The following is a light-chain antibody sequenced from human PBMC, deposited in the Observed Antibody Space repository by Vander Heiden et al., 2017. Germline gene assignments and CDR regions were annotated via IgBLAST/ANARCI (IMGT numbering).Light chain of an antibody. V-gene: IGKV3-20*01. CDR1: QSVSSRY. CDR3: QQYGSSPPLS. J-gene: IGKJ5*01. CDR2: GAS. Sequence: DIVLTQSPGTPSLSPGARATLPCRASQSVSSRYLAWYQQKPGQAPRLLIYGASSRATGIADRFSGSGSGTDFTLTISRLEPEDFAVYYCQQYGSSPPLSFGQGTRLEIK.